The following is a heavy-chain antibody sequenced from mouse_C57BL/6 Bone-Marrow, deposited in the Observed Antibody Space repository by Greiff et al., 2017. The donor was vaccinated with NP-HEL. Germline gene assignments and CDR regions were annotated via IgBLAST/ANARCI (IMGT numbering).Heavy chain of an antibody. CDR3: AREGYGSSYGYFDV. CDR1: GFTFSDYY. Sequence: EVKLVESEGGLVQPGRSMKLSCTASGFTFSDYYMAWVRQVPEKGLEWVANINYDGSSTYYLDSLKSRFIISRDNAKNILYLQMSSLKSEDTATYYCAREGYGSSYGYFDVWGTGTTVTVSS. CDR2: INYDGSST. J-gene: IGHJ1*03. V-gene: IGHV5-16*01. D-gene: IGHD1-1*01.